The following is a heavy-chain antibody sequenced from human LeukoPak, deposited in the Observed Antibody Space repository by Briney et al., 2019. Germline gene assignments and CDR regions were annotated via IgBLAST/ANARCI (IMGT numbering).Heavy chain of an antibody. CDR1: GGTFSSYA. CDR2: IIPIFGTA. D-gene: IGHD5-12*01. V-gene: IGHV1-69*13. J-gene: IGHJ5*02. Sequence: SVKVSCKASGGTFSSYAISWVRQAPGQGLEWMGGIIPIFGTANYAQKFQGRVTITADESTSTAYMELSSLRSEDTAVYYCAIQSRCSGYDPGWFDPWGQGTLVTVSS. CDR3: AIQSRCSGYDPGWFDP.